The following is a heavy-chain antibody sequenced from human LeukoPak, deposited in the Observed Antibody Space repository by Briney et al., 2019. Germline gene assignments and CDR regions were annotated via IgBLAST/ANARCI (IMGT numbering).Heavy chain of an antibody. CDR1: GGSISSYY. D-gene: IGHD3-16*02. CDR2: IYYSGST. J-gene: IGHJ4*02. Sequence: PSETLSLTCTVSGGSISSYYWSWIRQPPGKGLEWIGYIYYSGSTNYNPSLKSRVTISVDTSKNQFSLKLSSVTAADTAVYYCARGFNGEGYFDYWGQGTLVTVSS. V-gene: IGHV4-59*12. CDR3: ARGFNGEGYFDY.